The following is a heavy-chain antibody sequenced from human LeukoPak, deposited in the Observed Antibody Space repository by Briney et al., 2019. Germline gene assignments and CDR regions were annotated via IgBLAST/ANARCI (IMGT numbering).Heavy chain of an antibody. J-gene: IGHJ3*02. CDR2: IYYGGST. CDR1: GGSISSYY. Sequence: SETLSLTCTVSGGSISSYYWSWIRQPPGKGLEWIGYIYYGGSTNYNPSLKSRVTISVDTSKNQFSLKLSSVTAADTAVYYCAKHGGYYDFWSGYYTGHDAFDIWGQGTMVTVSS. V-gene: IGHV4-59*01. CDR3: AKHGGYYDFWSGYYTGHDAFDI. D-gene: IGHD3-3*01.